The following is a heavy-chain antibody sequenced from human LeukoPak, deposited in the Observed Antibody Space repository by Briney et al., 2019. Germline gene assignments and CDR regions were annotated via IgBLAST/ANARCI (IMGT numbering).Heavy chain of an antibody. V-gene: IGHV1-18*01. D-gene: IGHD3-10*01. CDR2: ISAYNGNT. J-gene: IGHJ6*02. CDR3: ARDIMVRGVIITYYYYGMDV. CDR1: GYTFTSYG. Sequence: ASVKVSCKASGYTFTSYGISWVRQAPGQGLEWMGWISAYNGNTNYAQKLQGRVTMTTDTPTSTAYMELRSLRSDDTAVYYCARDIMVRGVIITYYYYGMDVWGQGTTVTVSS.